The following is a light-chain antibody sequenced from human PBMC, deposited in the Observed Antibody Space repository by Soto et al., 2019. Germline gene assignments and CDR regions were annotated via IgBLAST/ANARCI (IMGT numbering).Light chain of an antibody. CDR3: SSXAGSNXXV. Sequence: QSALTQPPSASGSPGQSVTISCTGTSSDVGGYNYVSWYQQHPGKAPKLIIYAVSKRPSGVPDRFSGSKSGNTASLTVSGLQAEDEADYYCSSXAGSNXXVFGGGTKVTV. J-gene: IGLJ3*02. CDR1: SSDVGGYNY. CDR2: AVS. V-gene: IGLV2-8*01.